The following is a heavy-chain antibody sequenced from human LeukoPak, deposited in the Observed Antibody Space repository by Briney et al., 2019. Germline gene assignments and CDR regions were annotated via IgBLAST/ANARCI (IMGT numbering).Heavy chain of an antibody. V-gene: IGHV3-53*01. CDR2: IYRGGST. J-gene: IGHJ4*02. D-gene: IGHD1-1*01. CDR1: GFTVSSNY. CDR3: ARAPVASWNRLDY. Sequence: GGSLRLSCAASGFTVSSNYMNWVRQAPGKGLEWVSIIYRGGSTYYADSVKGRFTTSRDNSKNTLYLQMNSLRAEDTAVYYCARAPVASWNRLDYWVQGTMVTVSS.